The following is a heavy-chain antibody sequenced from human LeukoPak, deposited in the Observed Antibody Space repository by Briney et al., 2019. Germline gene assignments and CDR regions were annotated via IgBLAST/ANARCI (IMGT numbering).Heavy chain of an antibody. V-gene: IGHV1-2*02. CDR2: INPNSGGT. CDR1: GYTFTGYY. D-gene: IGHD2-15*01. J-gene: IGHJ6*02. CDR3: ARVVAAKYYYYYYGMDV. Sequence: ASVKVSCKASGYTFTGYYMHWVRQAPGQGLEWMGWINPNSGGTNYAQKFQGRVTMTRDTSISTAYMELSRLRSDDTAVYYCARVVAAKYYYYYYGMDVWGQGTTVTVSS.